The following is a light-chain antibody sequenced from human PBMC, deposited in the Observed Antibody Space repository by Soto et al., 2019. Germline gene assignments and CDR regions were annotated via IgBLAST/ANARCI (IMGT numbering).Light chain of an antibody. Sequence: LMMQSPATLSVSPGDRAAFSWRASQSVSSNLAWYQQKPGQAPRLLIYGASTRAPGIPARFSGSGSGTEFTLTISSLQSEDFAIYYCQQYNNWPWTFGQGTKVDIK. J-gene: IGKJ1*01. CDR2: GAS. CDR1: QSVSSN. CDR3: QQYNNWPWT. V-gene: IGKV3-15*01.